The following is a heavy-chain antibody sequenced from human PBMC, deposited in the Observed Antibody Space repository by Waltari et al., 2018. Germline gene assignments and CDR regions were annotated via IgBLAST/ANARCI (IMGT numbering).Heavy chain of an antibody. J-gene: IGHJ4*02. V-gene: IGHV4-38-2*01. D-gene: IGHD1-26*01. CDR3: ARNSGNDSFLY. CDR1: RYFLRGYF. CDR2: IYHRGRT. Sequence: QVQLQESGPGLLKPSETLSLTCAFSRYFLRGYFWGLIRQPPGKGLEWIGIIYHRGRTYYNPARKSRVTMSVDTYKNQLSLKLSSVTAADTAVYYCARNSGNDSFLYWGQGTLVTVSS.